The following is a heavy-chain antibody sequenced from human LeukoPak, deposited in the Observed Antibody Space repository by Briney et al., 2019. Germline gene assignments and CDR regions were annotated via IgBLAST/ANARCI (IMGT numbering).Heavy chain of an antibody. J-gene: IGHJ6*02. V-gene: IGHV1-18*01. CDR2: IRAYNGNT. CDR1: GYTFTSYG. Sequence: GASVKVSCKASGYTFTSYGISWVRQAPGQGLEWMGWIRAYNGNTNYAQKLQGRVTMTTDTSTSTAYMELRSLRSDDTAVYYCARDTPIQFSSSSHYYYGMDVWGQGTTVTVSS. D-gene: IGHD6-6*01. CDR3: ARDTPIQFSSSSHYYYGMDV.